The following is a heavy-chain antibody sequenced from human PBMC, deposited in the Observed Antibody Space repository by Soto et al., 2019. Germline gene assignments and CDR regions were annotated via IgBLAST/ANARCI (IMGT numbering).Heavy chain of an antibody. V-gene: IGHV3-23*01. CDR3: AKGRGYCTSTSCYVGSDY. Sequence: GGSLRLSCASSGFTFSSYAMHLVRQAPGKGLEYVSAISGSGGSTYYADSVKGRFTISRDNSKNTLYLQMNSLRAEDTAVYYCAKGRGYCTSTSCYVGSDYWGQGTLVTVSS. CDR2: ISGSGGST. CDR1: GFTFSSYA. D-gene: IGHD2-2*01. J-gene: IGHJ4*02.